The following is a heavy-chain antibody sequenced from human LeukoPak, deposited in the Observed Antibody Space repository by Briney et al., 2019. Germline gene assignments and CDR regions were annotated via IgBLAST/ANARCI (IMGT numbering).Heavy chain of an antibody. CDR2: ISSSSSTI. J-gene: IGHJ4*02. V-gene: IGHV3-48*04. CDR3: ARVPYGGGY. Sequence: GGSLRLSCAASGSTFSSYSMNWIRQAPGKGLEWVTYISSSSSTIYYADSVKGRFTISRDNAKNSLYLQMNSLRAEDTAVYYCARVPYGGGYWGQGTLVTVSS. D-gene: IGHD4-23*01. CDR1: GSTFSSYS.